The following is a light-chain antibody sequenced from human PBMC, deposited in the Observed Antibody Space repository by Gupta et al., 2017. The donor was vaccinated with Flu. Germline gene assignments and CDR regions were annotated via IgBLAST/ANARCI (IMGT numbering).Light chain of an antibody. CDR2: DVS. V-gene: IGLV2-11*01. CDR1: SSDVGGYNY. Sequence: VTISCTGTSSDVGGYNYVSWYQQHPGKAPKLMMYDVSKRPSGVPDRFSGSKSGNTASLTISGLQAEDEADYYCCSYAGSYTPVVFGGGTKLTVL. CDR3: CSYAGSYTPVV. J-gene: IGLJ2*01.